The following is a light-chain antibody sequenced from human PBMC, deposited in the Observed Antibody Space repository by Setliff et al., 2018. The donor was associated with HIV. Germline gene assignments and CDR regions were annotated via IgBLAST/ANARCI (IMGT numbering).Light chain of an antibody. Sequence: QSALARPHSVSGSPGQSVTISCTGTSSDVGGYNYVSWYQQHPGKAPKLMIYDVSKRPSGVPDRFSGSKSGNTASLTISGLQAEDEADYYCCSYAGSYTPVVFGGGTKVTVL. J-gene: IGLJ2*01. CDR2: DVS. CDR1: SSDVGGYNY. CDR3: CSYAGSYTPVV. V-gene: IGLV2-11*01.